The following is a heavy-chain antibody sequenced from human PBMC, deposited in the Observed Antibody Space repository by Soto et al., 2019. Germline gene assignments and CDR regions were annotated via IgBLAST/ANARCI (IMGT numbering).Heavy chain of an antibody. CDR3: ARQLLYSSGCGLDP. D-gene: IGHD6-19*01. CDR2: ISSSSSYI. J-gene: IGHJ5*02. Sequence: EVQLVESGGGLVKPGGSLRLSCAASGFTFSSYSMNWVRQAPGKGLEWVSSISSSSSYIYYADSVKGRLTISRDNAKNSLYLQMNSLRAEDTAVYYCARQLLYSSGCGLDPWGQGTLVTVSS. V-gene: IGHV3-21*01. CDR1: GFTFSSYS.